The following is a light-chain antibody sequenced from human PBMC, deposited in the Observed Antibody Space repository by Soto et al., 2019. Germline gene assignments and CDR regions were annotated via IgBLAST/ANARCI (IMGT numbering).Light chain of an antibody. CDR1: QGISSY. CDR3: QQLLSYPIT. J-gene: IGKJ5*01. Sequence: DIQMTQSASFLSASVGDRVTITCRASQGISSYLAWYQQKPGKAPKLLIYAASTLQSGVPLRFSGSGSGTSFNLTISSLQPEDFATYYCQQLLSYPITFGQGTRLEIK. V-gene: IGKV1-9*01. CDR2: AAS.